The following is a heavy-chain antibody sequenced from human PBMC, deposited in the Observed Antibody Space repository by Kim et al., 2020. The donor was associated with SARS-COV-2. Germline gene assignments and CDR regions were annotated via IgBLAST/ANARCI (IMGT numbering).Heavy chain of an antibody. Sequence: NYNPSLMGRVTISVAPSKNQFSLKLSSVTAADTAVYYCARGGARAGTPWYWGQGTLVTSPQ. J-gene: IGHJ4*02. D-gene: IGHD2-15*01. CDR3: ARGGARAGTPWY. V-gene: IGHV4-34*01.